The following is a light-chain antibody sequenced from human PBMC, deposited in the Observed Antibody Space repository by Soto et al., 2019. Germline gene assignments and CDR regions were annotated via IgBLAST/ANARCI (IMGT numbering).Light chain of an antibody. J-gene: IGKJ1*01. CDR2: AAS. CDR3: QQYSSCPPT. V-gene: IGKV3D-7*01. CDR1: QSVSSSY. Sequence: PGARVTLSCRASQSVSSSYLTWYQQKPGKAPELLIYAASTLQSGVPARFSGSGSGTEFTLTISSLQSEDFAVYYCQQYSSCPPTFGQGTKVDIK.